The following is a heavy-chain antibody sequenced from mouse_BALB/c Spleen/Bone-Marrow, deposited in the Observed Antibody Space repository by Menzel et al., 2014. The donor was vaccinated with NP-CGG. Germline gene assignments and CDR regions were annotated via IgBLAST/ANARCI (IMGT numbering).Heavy chain of an antibody. CDR3: ARRGYDEGFYFPMDY. D-gene: IGHD2-14*01. Sequence: QVQLKDSGAELARPGASVKLSCKASGYTFTNYWIQWVKQRLGQGLEWIGTIYPGDGDTRYTQNFKGKATLNADKSSNTAYMQLSSLASEDSAVYYCARRGYDEGFYFPMDYWGQGTSVTVSS. CDR2: IYPGDGDT. V-gene: IGHV1-87*01. CDR1: GYTFTNYW. J-gene: IGHJ4*01.